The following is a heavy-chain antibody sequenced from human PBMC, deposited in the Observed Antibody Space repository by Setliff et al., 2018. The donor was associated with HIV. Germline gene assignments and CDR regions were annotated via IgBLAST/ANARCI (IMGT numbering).Heavy chain of an antibody. J-gene: IGHJ4*02. D-gene: IGHD7-27*01. CDR2: MYHSGTT. CDR1: GASVSDTIW. V-gene: IGHV4-4*02. CDR3: ARGRASGSANSG. Sequence: SETLSLTCAVSGASVSDTIWWSWVRQSPGKGLEWIGEMYHSGTTHYNPSLKSRVTLTADESTSIAYMELNSLRSEDTAVYYCARGRASGSANSGWGQGTLVTVSS.